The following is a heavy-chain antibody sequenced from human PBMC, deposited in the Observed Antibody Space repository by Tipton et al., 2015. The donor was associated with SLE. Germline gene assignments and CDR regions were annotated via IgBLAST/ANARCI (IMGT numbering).Heavy chain of an antibody. CDR1: GGSISSHY. CDR3: ARGAKERITLVRVRPYYFDY. D-gene: IGHD3-10*01. Sequence: TLSLTCTVSGGSISSHYWNWVRQSPGKGLEWIGQTNPSGNTNYNPSLKSRVTISVDTSNNQLSLKLTSVTAADTAVYYCARGAKERITLVRVRPYYFDYWGQGSLVTVSS. CDR2: TNPSGNT. V-gene: IGHV4-34*01. J-gene: IGHJ4*01.